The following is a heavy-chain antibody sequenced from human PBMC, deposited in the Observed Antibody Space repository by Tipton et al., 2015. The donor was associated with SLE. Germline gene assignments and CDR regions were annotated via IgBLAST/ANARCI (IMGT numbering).Heavy chain of an antibody. CDR3: ANCWDELELRPAGRY. CDR1: GFSFSSYA. V-gene: IGHV3-30*02. J-gene: IGHJ4*02. Sequence: QLVQSGGGVVQSGRSLRLSCAASGFSFSSYAMHWVRQAPGKGLEWVAFIRYDGSNKSFADSVKGRFTISRDNSKNTLYLQMNSLRAEDTAVYYCANCWDELELRPAGRYWGQGTLVTVSS. D-gene: IGHD1-7*01. CDR2: IRYDGSNK.